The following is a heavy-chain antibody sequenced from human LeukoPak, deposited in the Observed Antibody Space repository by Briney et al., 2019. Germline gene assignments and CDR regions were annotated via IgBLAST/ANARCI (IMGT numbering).Heavy chain of an antibody. CDR1: GGSISSSSYY. Sequence: SETLSLTCTVSGGSISSSSYYWGWIRQPPGKGLEGIGSIYCSGSTYYNPSLKSRVTISVDTSKNQFSLKLSSVTAADMAVYYCAREIIASVGRWFDPWGQGTLVTVSS. CDR2: IYCSGST. V-gene: IGHV4-39*02. CDR3: AREIIASVGRWFDP. J-gene: IGHJ5*02. D-gene: IGHD3-10*01.